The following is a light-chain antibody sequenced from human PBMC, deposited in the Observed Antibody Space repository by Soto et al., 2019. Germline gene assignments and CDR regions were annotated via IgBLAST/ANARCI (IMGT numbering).Light chain of an antibody. CDR2: DAS. CDR3: QQYDSSSPT. J-gene: IGKJ2*01. Sequence: DIQMTQSPSTLSASVVDGVTITCRASQNISVWLAWYQQRPGKAPKFLIYDASSLETGVPSRFSGSGSGTEFTLTIRSLQPDDFATYYCQQYDSSSPTFGQGTKLEIK. CDR1: QNISVW. V-gene: IGKV1-5*01.